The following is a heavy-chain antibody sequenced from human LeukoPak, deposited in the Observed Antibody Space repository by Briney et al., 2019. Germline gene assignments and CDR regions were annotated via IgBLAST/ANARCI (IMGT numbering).Heavy chain of an antibody. J-gene: IGHJ6*02. D-gene: IGHD3-22*01. CDR3: ARVYDSSGYYRANPKNYYYYGMDV. V-gene: IGHV4-31*03. Sequence: SQTLSLTCTVSGGSISSGGYSWSWVRQHPGKGLEWIGYIYYSGSTYYNPSLKSRVTISVDTSKNQFSLKLSSVTAADTAVYYCARVYDSSGYYRANPKNYYYYGMDVWGQGTTVTVSS. CDR1: GGSISSGGYS. CDR2: IYYSGST.